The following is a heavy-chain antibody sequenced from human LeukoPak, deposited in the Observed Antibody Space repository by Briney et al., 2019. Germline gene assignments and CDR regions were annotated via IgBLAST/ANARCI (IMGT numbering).Heavy chain of an antibody. CDR3: ARRYCTPSSCYSDY. J-gene: IGHJ4*02. CDR1: GFIFSDYY. Sequence: GGSLRLSCAASGFIFSDYYMSWIRQAPGKGLEWVSFISDGGRPLHYADSVKGRFTISRDNAKNSLYLEMNSLRDEDTAVYFCARRYCTPSSCYSDYWGQGALVTVSS. CDR2: ISDGGRPL. D-gene: IGHD2-8*01. V-gene: IGHV3-11*01.